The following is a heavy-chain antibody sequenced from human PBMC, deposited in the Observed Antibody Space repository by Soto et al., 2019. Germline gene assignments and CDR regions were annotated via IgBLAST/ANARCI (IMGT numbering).Heavy chain of an antibody. V-gene: IGHV1-69*06. CDR3: ARGGYYYDSSGYYFDY. CDR2: IIPIFGTA. J-gene: IGHJ4*02. CDR1: GGTFSSYA. Sequence: SVKVSCKASGGTFSSYAISWVRQAPGQGLEWMGGIIPIFGTANYAQKFQGRVTITADKSTSTAYMELSSLRSEDTAVYYCARGGYYYDSSGYYFDYWGQGTLVTVSS. D-gene: IGHD3-22*01.